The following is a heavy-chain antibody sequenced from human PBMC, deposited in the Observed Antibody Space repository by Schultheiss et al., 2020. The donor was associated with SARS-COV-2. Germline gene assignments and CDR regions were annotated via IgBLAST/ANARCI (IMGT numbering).Heavy chain of an antibody. V-gene: IGHV3-66*02. CDR1: GFTASSNY. J-gene: IGHJ4*02. D-gene: IGHD6-19*01. CDR2: IYSGGST. CDR3: ARDLSYSSGWSYFDY. Sequence: GESLKISCAASGFTASSNYMSWVRQAPGKGLEWVSVIYSGGSTYYADSVKGRFTISRDNSKNTLYLQMNSLRAEDTAVYYCARDLSYSSGWSYFDYWGQGTLVTVSS.